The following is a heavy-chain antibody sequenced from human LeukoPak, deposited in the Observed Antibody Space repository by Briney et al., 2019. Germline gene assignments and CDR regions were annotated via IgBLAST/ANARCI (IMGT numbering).Heavy chain of an antibody. CDR1: GGSISSYY. CDR2: IYYSGST. CDR3: ARGIAAAVDY. Sequence: PSETLSLTCTVSGGSISSYYWSWIRQPPGKGLEWIGYIYYSGSTNYNPSLKSRVTISVDTSKNQFSLKLSSVTAADTAVYYCARGIAAAVDYWGQGTLGTVSS. V-gene: IGHV4-59*01. D-gene: IGHD6-13*01. J-gene: IGHJ4*02.